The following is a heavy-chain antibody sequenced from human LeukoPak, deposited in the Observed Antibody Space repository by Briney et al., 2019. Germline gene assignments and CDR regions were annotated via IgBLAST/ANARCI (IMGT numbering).Heavy chain of an antibody. D-gene: IGHD5-12*01. Sequence: TGGSLRLSCAVSGLTFSDYRMIWVRQAPEKRLEWVAVTAGADDVIQYADSVKGRFTISRDNSKNTLYLQMNSLRAEDTAVYYCVKDSVRGYSGYGNDGFEIWGQGTMVTVSS. V-gene: IGHV3-23*01. CDR1: GLTFSDYR. CDR3: VKDSVRGYSGYGNDGFEI. CDR2: TAGADDVI. J-gene: IGHJ3*02.